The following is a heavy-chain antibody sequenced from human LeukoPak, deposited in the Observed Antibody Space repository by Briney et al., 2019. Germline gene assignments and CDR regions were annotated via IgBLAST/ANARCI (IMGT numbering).Heavy chain of an antibody. V-gene: IGHV3-21*01. D-gene: IGHD6-19*01. CDR3: ARINSSGWYVRDWFDP. CDR1: GFTFSSYS. J-gene: IGHJ5*02. CDR2: ISSSSSYI. Sequence: PGGSLRLSCAASGFTFSSYSMNWVRQAPGKGLEWVSSISSSSSYIYYADSVKGRFTISRDNAKNSLYLQMNSLRAEDTAVYYCARINSSGWYVRDWFDPWGQGILVTVSS.